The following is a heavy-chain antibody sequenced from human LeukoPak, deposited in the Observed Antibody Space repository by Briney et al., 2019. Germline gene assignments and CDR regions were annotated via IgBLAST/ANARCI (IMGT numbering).Heavy chain of an antibody. Sequence: PSEALSLTCTVSGGSITNHFWSWIRQPPGKGLEWIGYVFNGGITNYNPSIKNRVTMSVDPSRDQFALRLTSLTTADTAIYYCASRPAGRTWLGVFDYWSQGTLVTVSS. J-gene: IGHJ4*02. D-gene: IGHD3-10*01. CDR2: VFNGGIT. CDR1: GGSITNHF. CDR3: ASRPAGRTWLGVFDY. V-gene: IGHV4-59*11.